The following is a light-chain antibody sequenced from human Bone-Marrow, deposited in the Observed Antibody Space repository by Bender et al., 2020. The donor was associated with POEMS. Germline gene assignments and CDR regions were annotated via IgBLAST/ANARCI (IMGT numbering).Light chain of an antibody. J-gene: IGLJ3*02. Sequence: QSALTQPASVSGSPGQSIAISCTGTSSDVGDYNSVSWFQQHPGKAPKLIIYDVTNRPSGISDRFSGSKSGNTASLTISGLQAEDEADYYCFSYAGSVTWVFGGGTKLAVL. CDR3: FSYAGSVTWV. V-gene: IGLV2-14*03. CDR1: SSDVGDYNS. CDR2: DVT.